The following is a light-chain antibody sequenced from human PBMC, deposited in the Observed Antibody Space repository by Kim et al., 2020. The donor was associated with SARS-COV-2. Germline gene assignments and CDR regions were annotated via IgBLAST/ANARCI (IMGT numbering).Light chain of an antibody. CDR2: GAS. J-gene: IGKJ1*01. CDR1: QSVSSSY. V-gene: IGKV3-20*01. Sequence: EIVLTQSPGTLSLSPGERATLSCRASQSVSSSYLAWYQQKPGQAPRLLIYGASSRATGIPDRFSGSGSGTDFTLTISRLEPEDFAVYYCQQYGCSPRTFGQGTKVDIK. CDR3: QQYGCSPRT.